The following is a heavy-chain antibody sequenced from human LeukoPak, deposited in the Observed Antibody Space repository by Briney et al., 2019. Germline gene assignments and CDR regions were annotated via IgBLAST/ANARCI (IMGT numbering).Heavy chain of an antibody. V-gene: IGHV4-31*03. D-gene: IGHD2-2*01. Sequence: SETLSLTCTVSGGSISSGGYYWSWIRQHPGKGLEWIGYVYYSGSTYYNPSLKSRVTISVDTSKNQFSLKLSSVTAADTAVYYCARDRRPYCSSTSCYLDYYYYGMDVWGQGTTVTVSS. CDR1: GGSISSGGYY. CDR3: ARDRRPYCSSTSCYLDYYYYGMDV. J-gene: IGHJ6*02. CDR2: VYYSGST.